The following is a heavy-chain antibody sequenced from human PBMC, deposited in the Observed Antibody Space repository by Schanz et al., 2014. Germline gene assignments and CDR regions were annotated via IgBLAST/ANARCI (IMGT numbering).Heavy chain of an antibody. D-gene: IGHD1-7*01. V-gene: IGHV4-4*02. CDR2: VNHGGYT. Sequence: VQLVESGGGLVQPGGSLRLSCAASGFSFNNYWMTWFRQAPGKGLEWIGEVNHGGYTNNNPSLKRRVTVSVDMSKKKSSLRLSSVTAADTAAYYCATWSGTRLFHNWGQGTLVTVSS. CDR1: GFSFNNYW. CDR3: ATWSGTRLFHN. J-gene: IGHJ4*02.